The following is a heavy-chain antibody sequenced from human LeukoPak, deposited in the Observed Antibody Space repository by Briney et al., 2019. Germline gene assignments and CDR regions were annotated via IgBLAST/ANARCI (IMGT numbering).Heavy chain of an antibody. D-gene: IGHD3-16*01. CDR3: ARRFYYAMDV. Sequence: AASVKVSWVAAGYRLTGYFMEWVRHAPGQGREWMGWINPNSGDTNYAQKFRGRVTMTRDRFISTAYMELSRLRSDDAAVYYCARRFYYAMDVWGQGTTVTVSS. CDR1: GYRLTGYF. CDR2: INPNSGDT. V-gene: IGHV1-2*02. J-gene: IGHJ6*02.